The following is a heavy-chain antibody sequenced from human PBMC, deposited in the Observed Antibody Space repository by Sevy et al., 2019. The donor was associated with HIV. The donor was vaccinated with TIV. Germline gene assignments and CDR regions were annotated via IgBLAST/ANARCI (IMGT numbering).Heavy chain of an antibody. CDR2: INEDRSEK. CDR3: ASSVNSGWSGAFDI. Sequence: GGSLRLSCAVSGFTFSNYWMSWVRQAPGKGLEWVANINEDRSEKYYVGSVKDRFTISRDNARNSLYLEMNNLRTEDTAVYYCASSVNSGWSGAFDIWGQGTMVTVSS. D-gene: IGHD6-19*01. CDR1: GFTFSNYW. V-gene: IGHV3-7*01. J-gene: IGHJ3*02.